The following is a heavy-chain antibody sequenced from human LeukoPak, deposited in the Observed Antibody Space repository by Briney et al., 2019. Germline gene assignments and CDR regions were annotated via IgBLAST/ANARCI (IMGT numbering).Heavy chain of an antibody. CDR2: ISGSSGII. D-gene: IGHD1-26*01. J-gene: IGHJ4*02. CDR3: AKDPWGLLSYFDY. Sequence: GGSLRLSCAASGFTFNTYTMNWVRQAPGKGLEWVSYISGSSGIIDYADSVRGRFTISRDNAKNSLYLQMNSLRAEDTAVYYCAKDPWGLLSYFDYWGQGTLVTVSS. CDR1: GFTFNTYT. V-gene: IGHV3-48*01.